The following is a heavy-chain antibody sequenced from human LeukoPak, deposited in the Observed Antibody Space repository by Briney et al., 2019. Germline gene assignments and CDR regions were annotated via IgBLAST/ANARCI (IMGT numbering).Heavy chain of an antibody. J-gene: IGHJ6*02. CDR3: ARAALEQWLAHYYYYYGMDV. V-gene: IGHV1-46*01. Sequence: ASVKVSCKASGYTFTSYYMHWVRQAPGQGLEWMGIINPSGGSTSYAQKFQGRVTMTRDTSTSTVYMELSSLRSEDTAVYYCARAALEQWLAHYYYYYGMDVWGQGTTVTVSS. D-gene: IGHD6-19*01. CDR2: INPSGGST. CDR1: GYTFTSYY.